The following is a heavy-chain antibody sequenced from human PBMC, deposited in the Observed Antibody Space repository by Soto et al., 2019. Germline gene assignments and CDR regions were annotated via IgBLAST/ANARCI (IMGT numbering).Heavy chain of an antibody. J-gene: IGHJ4*02. CDR1: GGSISSGGYS. Sequence: QLQLQESGSGLVKPSQTLSLTCAVSGGSISSGGYSWSWIRQPPGKGLEWIGYIYHSGSTYYNPSLKSRVTISVDRSKNXFXXXLXXVTAXXXXXXXXXXGPPFYWGQGTLVTVSS. V-gene: IGHV4-30-2*01. CDR2: IYHSGST. CDR3: XXGPPFY.